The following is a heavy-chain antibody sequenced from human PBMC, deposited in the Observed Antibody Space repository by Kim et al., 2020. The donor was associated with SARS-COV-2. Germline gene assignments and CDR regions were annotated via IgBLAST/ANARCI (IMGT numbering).Heavy chain of an antibody. Sequence: SVKVSCKASGGTFSSYAISWVRQAPGQGLEWMGGIIPILGTANYAQKFQGRVTITADESTSTAYMELSSLRSEDTAVYYCARGAALTYDFWSGYYPKWFDPWGQGTLVTVSS. V-gene: IGHV1-69*13. CDR2: IIPILGTA. CDR3: ARGAALTYDFWSGYYPKWFDP. CDR1: GGTFSSYA. J-gene: IGHJ5*02. D-gene: IGHD3-3*01.